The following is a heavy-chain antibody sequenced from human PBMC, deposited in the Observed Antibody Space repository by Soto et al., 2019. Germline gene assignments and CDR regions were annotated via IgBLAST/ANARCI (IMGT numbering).Heavy chain of an antibody. D-gene: IGHD3-10*01. Sequence: QLQLQESGPGLVKPSETLSLTCAVSGASISRTGFHWGWIRQPPGQGLERIGSIYEGGTTFYNSSLTSRVTISADTSKNHFSLKLNSVTAADTAVYFCARRGSGHTFDYWGQGTLVTVSS. CDR1: GASISRTGFH. CDR2: IYEGGTT. J-gene: IGHJ4*02. CDR3: ARRGSGHTFDY. V-gene: IGHV4-39*01.